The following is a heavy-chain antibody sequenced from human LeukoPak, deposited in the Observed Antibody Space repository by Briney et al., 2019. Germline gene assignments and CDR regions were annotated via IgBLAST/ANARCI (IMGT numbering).Heavy chain of an antibody. Sequence: ASVKVSCKVSGYTLTELSRHWVRQAPGKGLEWMGGFDPEDGETIYAQKFQGRVTMTEDTSTDTAYMELSSLRSEDTAVYYCATEPRRWVVPPWFDPWGQGTLVTVSS. J-gene: IGHJ5*02. V-gene: IGHV1-24*01. D-gene: IGHD4-23*01. CDR2: FDPEDGET. CDR1: GYTLTELS. CDR3: ATEPRRWVVPPWFDP.